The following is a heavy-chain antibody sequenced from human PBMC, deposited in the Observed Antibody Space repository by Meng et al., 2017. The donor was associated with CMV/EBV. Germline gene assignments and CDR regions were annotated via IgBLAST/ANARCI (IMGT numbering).Heavy chain of an antibody. CDR3: ARESMVRGED. Sequence: QGQLQQWGAGLLKTSETLSLTCAVYGGSFSGYYWSWIRQPPGKGLEWIGEINHSGSTNYNPSLKSRVTISVDTSKNQFSLKLSSVTAADTAVYYCARESMVRGEDWGQGTLVTVSS. CDR1: GGSFSGYY. D-gene: IGHD3-10*01. J-gene: IGHJ4*02. CDR2: INHSGST. V-gene: IGHV4-34*01.